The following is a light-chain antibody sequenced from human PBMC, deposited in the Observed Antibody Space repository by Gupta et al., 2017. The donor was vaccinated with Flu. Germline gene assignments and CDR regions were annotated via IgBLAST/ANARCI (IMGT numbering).Light chain of an antibody. V-gene: IGKV2-28*01. CDR2: WGS. Sequence: VTPEEPASNSKRSRKGLLHSNGNNYLDWHLQKPGQSPKLLIYWGSHRASGVPDRFSGSGSGTEFTLKISRVEAEDVGVYYCMQTLHSPPTFGGGTKVEIK. J-gene: IGKJ4*01. CDR1: KGLLHSNGNNY. CDR3: MQTLHSPPT.